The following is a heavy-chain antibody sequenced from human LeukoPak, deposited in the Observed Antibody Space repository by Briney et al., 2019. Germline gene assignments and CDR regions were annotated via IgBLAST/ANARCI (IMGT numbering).Heavy chain of an antibody. V-gene: IGHV3-23*01. D-gene: IGHD2-2*01. CDR2: ISGSGGST. Sequence: GGSLRLSCAASGFTFTAYTMNWVRQAPGKGLEWVSAISGSGGSTYYADSVKGRFTISRDNSKNTLYLQMNSLRAEDTAVYYCAKDLFVVVPAARINWFDPWGQGTLVTVSS. J-gene: IGHJ5*02. CDR3: AKDLFVVVPAARINWFDP. CDR1: GFTFTAYT.